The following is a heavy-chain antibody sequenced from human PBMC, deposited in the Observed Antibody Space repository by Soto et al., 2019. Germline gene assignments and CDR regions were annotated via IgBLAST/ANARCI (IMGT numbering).Heavy chain of an antibody. J-gene: IGHJ4*02. CDR1: GGSISSGGYY. D-gene: IGHD1-7*01. Sequence: ASETLSLTCTVSGGSISSGGYYWSWIRQHPGKGLEWIGYIYYSGSTYYNPSLKSRVTISVDTSKNQFSLKLSSVTAADTAVYYCARNPENWNYYFDYWGQGTLVTVSS. CDR3: ARNPENWNYYFDY. CDR2: IYYSGST. V-gene: IGHV4-31*03.